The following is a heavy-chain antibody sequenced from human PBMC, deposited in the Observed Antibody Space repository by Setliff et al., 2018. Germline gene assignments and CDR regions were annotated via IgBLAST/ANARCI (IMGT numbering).Heavy chain of an antibody. V-gene: IGHV1-3*01. CDR3: AREVLPLVREEAFYI. CDR1: GYSFARYA. CDR2: INAGNGNT. J-gene: IGHJ3*02. D-gene: IGHD2-2*01. Sequence: GASVKVSCKASGYSFARYALHWVRQAPGQRLEWMGWINAGNGNTKYSQNFQGRVTITRDTSASTAYVELSSLRSEDTAVYYCAREVLPLVREEAFYIWGQGTMVTGSS.